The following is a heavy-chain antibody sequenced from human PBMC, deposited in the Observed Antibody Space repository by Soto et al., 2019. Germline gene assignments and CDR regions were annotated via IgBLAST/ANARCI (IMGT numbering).Heavy chain of an antibody. Sequence: LRLSCAASGFTFSSYGMHWVRQAPGKGLEWVAVISYDGSNKYYADSVKGRFTISRDNSKNTLYLQMNSLRAEDTAVYYCANYYYGSGTIHDPYGMDVWGQGTTVTVSS. V-gene: IGHV3-30*18. CDR1: GFTFSSYG. CDR3: ANYYYGSGTIHDPYGMDV. D-gene: IGHD3-10*01. J-gene: IGHJ6*02. CDR2: ISYDGSNK.